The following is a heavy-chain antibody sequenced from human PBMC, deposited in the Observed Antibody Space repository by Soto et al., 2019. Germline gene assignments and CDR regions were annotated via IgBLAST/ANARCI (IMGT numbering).Heavy chain of an antibody. J-gene: IGHJ6*02. CDR1: GFTFSSYS. D-gene: IGHD3-10*01. V-gene: IGHV3-48*02. CDR2: ISSSSSTI. Sequence: GGSLRLSCAASGFTFSSYSMNWVRQAPGKGLEWVSYISSSSSTIYYADSVKGRFTISRDNAKNSLYLQMNSLRDEDTAVYYCARDEVLLWFGELSGYYGMDVWGQGTTVTVSS. CDR3: ARDEVLLWFGELSGYYGMDV.